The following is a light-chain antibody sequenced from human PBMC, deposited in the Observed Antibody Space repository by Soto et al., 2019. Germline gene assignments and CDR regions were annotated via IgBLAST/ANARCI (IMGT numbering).Light chain of an antibody. Sequence: QSVLTQPASVSGSPGQSITISCTGTSSDVGSYNYVSWYQQHPGKAPKLMIYEVSNRPSGVSSRFSGSKSGNTASLPISGLQAEDEADYYCSSYTSSSTLFGTGTKRTVL. J-gene: IGLJ1*01. V-gene: IGLV2-14*01. CDR3: SSYTSSSTL. CDR1: SSDVGSYNY. CDR2: EVS.